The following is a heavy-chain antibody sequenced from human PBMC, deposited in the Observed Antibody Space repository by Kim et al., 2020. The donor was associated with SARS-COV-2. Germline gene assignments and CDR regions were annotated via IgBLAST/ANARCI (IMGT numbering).Heavy chain of an antibody. J-gene: IGHJ6*02. CDR3: ARLVLKGSGSYSNFYYYGMDV. Sequence: SETLSLTCAVYGGSFSGYYWSWIRQPPGKGLEWIGEINHSGSTNYNPSLKSRVTISVDTSKNQFSLKLSSVTAAGTAVYYCARLVLKGSGSYSNFYYYGMDVRAQGTTVTVSS. CDR2: INHSGST. D-gene: IGHD3-10*01. V-gene: IGHV4-34*01. CDR1: GGSFSGYY.